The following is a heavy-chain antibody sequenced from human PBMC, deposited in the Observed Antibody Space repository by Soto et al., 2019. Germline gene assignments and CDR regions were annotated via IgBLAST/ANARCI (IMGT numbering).Heavy chain of an antibody. CDR1: GFTSSSYA. V-gene: IGHV3-30-3*01. Sequence: GGSLGLSCAASGFTSSSYAMHWVRQARGKGLEWVAVISYEGSNKYYADSVKGRFIISRDNSKSTLYLQMNSLRAEDTAVYYCASEWRHDGLDYWGQGTLVTVSS. J-gene: IGHJ4*02. CDR2: ISYEGSNK. CDR3: ASEWRHDGLDY. D-gene: IGHD5-18*01.